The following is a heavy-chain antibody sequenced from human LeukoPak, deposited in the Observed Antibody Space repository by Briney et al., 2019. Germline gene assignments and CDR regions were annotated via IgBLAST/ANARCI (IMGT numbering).Heavy chain of an antibody. J-gene: IGHJ4*02. CDR1: GGSFSGYY. CDR3: ARGKSNYVRPLDY. Sequence: PSETLSLTCAVYGGSFSGYYWSWIRQPPGKGLEWIGEINHSGSTNYNPSLKSRVTISVDTSKNQFSLKLSSVTAADTAVYYCARGKSNYVRPLDYWGQGTLVTVSS. CDR2: INHSGST. D-gene: IGHD4-11*01. V-gene: IGHV4-34*01.